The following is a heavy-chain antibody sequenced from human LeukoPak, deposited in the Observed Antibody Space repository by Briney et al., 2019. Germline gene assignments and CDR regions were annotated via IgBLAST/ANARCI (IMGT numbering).Heavy chain of an antibody. Sequence: PSETLSLTCAVYGGSFSGYYWSWIRQPPGKGLEWIGEINHSGSTNYNPSLKSRVTISVDTSKNQFSLKLSSVTAADTAVYYCARGLGRDYGGSTTPNYWGLGTLVTVSS. J-gene: IGHJ4*02. CDR2: INHSGST. CDR3: ARGLGRDYGGSTTPNY. D-gene: IGHD4-23*01. V-gene: IGHV4-34*01. CDR1: GGSFSGYY.